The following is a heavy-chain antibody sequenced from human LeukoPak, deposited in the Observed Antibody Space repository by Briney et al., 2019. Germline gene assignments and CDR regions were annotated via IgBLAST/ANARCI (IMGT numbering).Heavy chain of an antibody. V-gene: IGHV3-49*04. CDR3: TRTKLTGDLYYFDY. D-gene: IGHD7-27*01. CDR2: IRSKAYGGTT. Sequence: GGSLRLPCTASGFTFGDYAMSWVRQAPGKGLEWVGFIRSKAYGGTTEYAASVKGRFTISRDDSKSIAYLQMNSLKTEDTAVYYCTRTKLTGDLYYFDYWGQGTLVTVSS. CDR1: GFTFGDYA. J-gene: IGHJ4*02.